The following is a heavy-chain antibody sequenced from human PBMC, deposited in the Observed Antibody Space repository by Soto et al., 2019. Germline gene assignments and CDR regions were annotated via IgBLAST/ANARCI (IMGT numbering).Heavy chain of an antibody. CDR3: AKAFLNQLVGCMDV. CDR2: ISSSAVST. CDR1: GFTFSSSA. V-gene: IGHV3-23*01. J-gene: IGHJ6*02. Sequence: EVQLLESGGGLVQPGGSLRLSCAASGFTFSSSAMHWVRQAPGKGLEWVSGISSSAVSTYYADSVKGRFIISRDKSKNTLNLQMNSLRAEDPAVYYCAKAFLNQLVGCMDVWGQGTTVTVSS. D-gene: IGHD6-6*01.